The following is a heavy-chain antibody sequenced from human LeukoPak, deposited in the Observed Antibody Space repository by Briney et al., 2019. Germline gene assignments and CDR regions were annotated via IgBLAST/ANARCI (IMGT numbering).Heavy chain of an antibody. D-gene: IGHD6-19*01. Sequence: LSLTCTVSGGSISSSSYYWGWIRQPPGKGLEWVSYISRSGSTIYYTDSVKGRFTISRDNAKNSLYLQMNSLRAEDTAVYYCAQSASIAVALYWGQGTLVTVSS. J-gene: IGHJ4*02. CDR3: AQSASIAVALY. V-gene: IGHV3-11*01. CDR1: GGSISSSSYY. CDR2: ISRSGSTI.